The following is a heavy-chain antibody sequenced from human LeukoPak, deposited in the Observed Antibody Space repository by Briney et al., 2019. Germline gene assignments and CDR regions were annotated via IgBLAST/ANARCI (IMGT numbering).Heavy chain of an antibody. Sequence: ETLSLTCAVFGGSFSAYYWSWIRQPPGKGLEWVSGISGSGGGTYYADSVKGRFTISRDNSKNTLYLQLNSLRAADTAAYYCAKAGSIRFDYWGQGTLVTVSS. CDR1: GGSFSAYY. V-gene: IGHV3-23*01. CDR3: AKAGSIRFDY. J-gene: IGHJ4*02. D-gene: IGHD3-3*02. CDR2: ISGSGGGT.